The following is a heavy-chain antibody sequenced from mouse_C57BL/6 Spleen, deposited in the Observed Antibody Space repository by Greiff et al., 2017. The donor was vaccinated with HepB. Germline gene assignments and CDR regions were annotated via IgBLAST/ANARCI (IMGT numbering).Heavy chain of an antibody. CDR1: GFTFSSYA. J-gene: IGHJ3*01. V-gene: IGHV5-4*01. CDR2: ISDGGSYT. Sequence: EVMLVESGGGLVKPGGSLKLSCAASGFTFSSYAMSWVRQTPEKRLEWVATISDGGSYTYYPDNVKGRFTISRDNAKNNLYLQMSHLKSEDTAMYYCAREGGSSSFAYWGQGTLVTVSA. CDR3: AREGGSSSFAY. D-gene: IGHD1-1*01.